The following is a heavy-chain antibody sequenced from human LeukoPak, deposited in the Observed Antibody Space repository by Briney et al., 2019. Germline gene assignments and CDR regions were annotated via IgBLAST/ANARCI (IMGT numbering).Heavy chain of an antibody. Sequence: GGSLRLSCAASGFTFSGSAMHWVRQASGKGLEWVDRIRSKANSYATAYAASVKGRFTISRDDSKNTAYLQMNSLKTEDTAVYYCTRRAHYDFWSGYYNDAFDIWGQGTMVTVSS. CDR3: TRRAHYDFWSGYYNDAFDI. CDR1: GFTFSGSA. J-gene: IGHJ3*02. CDR2: IRSKANSYAT. V-gene: IGHV3-73*01. D-gene: IGHD3-3*01.